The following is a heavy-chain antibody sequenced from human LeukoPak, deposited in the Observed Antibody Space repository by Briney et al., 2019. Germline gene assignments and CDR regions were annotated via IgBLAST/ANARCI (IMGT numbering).Heavy chain of an antibody. J-gene: IGHJ4*02. Sequence: PSETLSLTCTVSGGSISSYYWSWIRQPPGKGLEWIGYIYYSGSTNYNPSLKSRVTISVDTSKNQFSLKLSSVTAADTAVYYCARGVGVWGSYPSREYWGQGTLVTVSS. D-gene: IGHD3-16*02. CDR3: ARGVGVWGSYPSREY. V-gene: IGHV4-59*01. CDR1: GGSISSYY. CDR2: IYYSGST.